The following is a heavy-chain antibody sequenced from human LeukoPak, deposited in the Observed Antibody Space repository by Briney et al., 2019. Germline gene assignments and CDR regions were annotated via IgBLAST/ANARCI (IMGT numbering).Heavy chain of an antibody. Sequence: GGSLRLSCAASGFTFSSYAMSWVRQAPGKGLEWVSAISGSGGSTYYADSVKGRFTISRDNSKNTLYLQMNSLRAEDTAVYYCARGVDFGGNSDHFDYWGQGTLVTVSS. CDR2: ISGSGGST. J-gene: IGHJ4*02. CDR3: ARGVDFGGNSDHFDY. V-gene: IGHV3-23*01. CDR1: GFTFSSYA. D-gene: IGHD4-23*01.